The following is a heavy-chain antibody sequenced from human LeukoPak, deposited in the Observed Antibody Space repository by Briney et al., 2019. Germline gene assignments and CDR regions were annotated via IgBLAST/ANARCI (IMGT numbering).Heavy chain of an antibody. CDR2: IYYSGST. D-gene: IGHD3-3*01. J-gene: IGHJ5*02. CDR3: ARGSITIFGRARPDWFDP. Sequence: PSETLSLTCTVSGGSISSYYWSWIRQPPGKGLEWIGYIYYSGSTNYNPSLKSRVTISVDTSKNQFSLKLSSVTAADTAVYYCARGSITIFGRARPDWFDPWGQGTLVTVSS. CDR1: GGSISSYY. V-gene: IGHV4-59*01.